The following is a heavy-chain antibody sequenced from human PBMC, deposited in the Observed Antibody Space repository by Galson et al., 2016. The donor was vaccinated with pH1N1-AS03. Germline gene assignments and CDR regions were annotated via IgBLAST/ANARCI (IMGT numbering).Heavy chain of an antibody. D-gene: IGHD3-9*01. Sequence: QSGAEVKKPGESLKISCRASAYIFGNYWFAWVRQMPGKGLEWMGIMYPADSDIRYSPSFQGQVTIPADTSINTVFLEGNRLRASDTAIYYCARRVALTGSEFDSWGRGTQVTVSS. J-gene: IGHJ5*01. CDR2: MYPADSDI. CDR1: AYIFGNYW. CDR3: ARRVALTGSEFDS. V-gene: IGHV5-51*01.